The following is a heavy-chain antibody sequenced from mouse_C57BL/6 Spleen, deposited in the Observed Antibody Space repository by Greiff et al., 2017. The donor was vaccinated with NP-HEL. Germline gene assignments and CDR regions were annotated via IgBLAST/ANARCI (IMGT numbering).Heavy chain of an antibody. J-gene: IGHJ2*01. CDR1: GFTFSSYG. V-gene: IGHV5-6*01. D-gene: IGHD2-10*02. CDR3: ARQGYGNYHDY. CDR2: ISSGGSYT. Sequence: VQLKESGGDLVKPGGSLKLSCAASGFTFSSYGMSWVRQTPDKRLEWVATISSGGSYTYYPDSVKGRFTISRDNAKNTLYLQMSSLKSEDTAMYYCARQGYGNYHDYWGQGTTLTVSS.